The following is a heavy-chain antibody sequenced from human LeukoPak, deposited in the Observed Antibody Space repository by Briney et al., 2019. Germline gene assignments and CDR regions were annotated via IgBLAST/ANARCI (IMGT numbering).Heavy chain of an antibody. D-gene: IGHD2-2*01. CDR2: ISSNGGST. CDR3: VKGVVVPAATGFDP. V-gene: IGHV3-64D*06. J-gene: IGHJ5*02. CDR1: GFTFSSYA. Sequence: GGSLRLSCSASGFTFSSYAMHWVRQAPGKGLEYVSAISSNGGSTYYADSMKGRFTISRDNSKNTLYLQMSSLRAEDTAVYYCVKGVVVPAATGFDPWGQGTLVTVSS.